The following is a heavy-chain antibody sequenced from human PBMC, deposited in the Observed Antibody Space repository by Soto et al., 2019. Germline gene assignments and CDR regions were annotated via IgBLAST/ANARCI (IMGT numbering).Heavy chain of an antibody. J-gene: IGHJ4*02. CDR2: ISNDGKSQ. V-gene: IGHV3-30*18. Sequence: PLWSLGLSFAASGFTFTTYGMSWVRQTPDLGLEWVAVISNDGKSQYYADSVQGRFTIFRDNSRNTVSLQMDSLRTEDTAVYFCDKDVTQWLARCDYWGQGTRVTV. CDR3: DKDVTQWLARCDY. D-gene: IGHD6-19*01. CDR1: GFTFTTYG.